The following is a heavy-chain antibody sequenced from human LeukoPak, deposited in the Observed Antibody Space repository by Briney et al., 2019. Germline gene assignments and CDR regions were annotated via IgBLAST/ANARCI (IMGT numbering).Heavy chain of an antibody. CDR2: IYYSGST. V-gene: IGHV4-30-4*01. CDR1: GGSISSGDYY. D-gene: IGHD3-22*01. J-gene: IGHJ3*02. Sequence: PSETLSLTCTVSGGSISSGDYYWSWIRQPPGKGLEWIGYIYYSGSTYYNPSLKSRVTISVDTSKNQFSLKLSSVTAADTAVYYCARGEFRITMIVVAYGAFDIWGQGTMVTVSS. CDR3: ARGEFRITMIVVAYGAFDI.